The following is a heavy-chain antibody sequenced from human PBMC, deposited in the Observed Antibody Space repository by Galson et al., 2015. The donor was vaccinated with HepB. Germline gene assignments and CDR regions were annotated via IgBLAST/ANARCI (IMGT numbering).Heavy chain of an antibody. CDR2: INHSGST. V-gene: IGHV4-34*01. Sequence: SLTCAVYGGSFSGYYWNWIRQPPGKGLEWIGEINHSGSTNYTPSLKARVTISLDTSKNQFSLRLSSVTAADTAVYFCTRVKLREQLVQQYYYGLDVWGQGTTVTVSS. D-gene: IGHD6-13*01. CDR1: GGSFSGYY. J-gene: IGHJ6*02. CDR3: TRVKLREQLVQQYYYGLDV.